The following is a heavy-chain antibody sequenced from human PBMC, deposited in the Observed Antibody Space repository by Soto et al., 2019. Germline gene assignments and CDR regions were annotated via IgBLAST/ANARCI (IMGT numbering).Heavy chain of an antibody. D-gene: IGHD6-13*01. V-gene: IGHV1-69*13. CDR1: GYTFTSYG. J-gene: IGHJ2*01. CDR3: ARGGDSRDWYFDL. CDR2: IIPIFGTA. Sequence: SVKVSCKASGYTFTSYGISWVRQAPGQGLEWMGGIIPIFGTANYAQKFQGRVTITADESTSTAYMELSSLRSEYTAVYYCARGGDSRDWYFDLWGRGTLVTVSS.